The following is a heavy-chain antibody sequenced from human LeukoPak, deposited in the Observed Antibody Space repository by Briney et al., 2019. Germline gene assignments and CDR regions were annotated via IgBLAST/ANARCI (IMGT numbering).Heavy chain of an antibody. CDR3: ARETVAGSFDY. CDR2: IYSGGST. V-gene: IGHV3-66*01. J-gene: IGHJ4*02. D-gene: IGHD6-19*01. Sequence: GGSLRLSCAASGFTVSSNYMSWVRQAPGKGLEWVSVIYSGGSTYYADSVKGRFTISRDNSKNTLYLQMNSLRAEDTAVYYCARETVAGSFDYWGRGTLVTVSS. CDR1: GFTVSSNY.